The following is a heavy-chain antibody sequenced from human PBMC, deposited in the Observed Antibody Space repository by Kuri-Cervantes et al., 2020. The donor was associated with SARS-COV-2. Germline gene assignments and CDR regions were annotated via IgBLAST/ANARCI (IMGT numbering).Heavy chain of an antibody. J-gene: IGHJ4*02. CDR3: IRQEHITVFDC. D-gene: IGHD3-16*01. CDR2: IRSKPNSYAT. V-gene: IGHV3-73*01. Sequence: GESLKISCAASGFTFSGSAMHWVRQAPGKGLEWVGRIRSKPNSYATAYAASVKGRFTISRDDSKNTAYLQMNSLIIEDTAIYYCIRQEHITVFDCWGQGTLVTVSS. CDR1: GFTFSGSA.